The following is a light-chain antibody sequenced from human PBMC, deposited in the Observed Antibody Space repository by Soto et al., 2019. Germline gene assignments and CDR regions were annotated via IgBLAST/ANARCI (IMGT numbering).Light chain of an antibody. CDR2: FAS. J-gene: IGKJ5*01. CDR3: QQFRSFPIT. V-gene: IGKV1D-16*01. Sequence: DIQMTQSPSSLSASVGDRVTITCRASQDIGSHLAWYQQKPEKAPKSLIYFASSLQSGVPSRFSARGSGTDLTLTISSHHPEDFASYYCQQFRSFPITFGQGTRLEIK. CDR1: QDIGSH.